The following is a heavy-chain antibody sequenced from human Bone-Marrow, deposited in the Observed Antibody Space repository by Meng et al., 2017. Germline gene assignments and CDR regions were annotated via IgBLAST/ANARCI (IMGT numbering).Heavy chain of an antibody. CDR2: IYHSGST. CDR1: GDSISSGGYS. CDR3: ARYSSSSLAFDF. J-gene: IGHJ4*02. V-gene: IGHV4-30-2*01. D-gene: IGHD6-6*01. Sequence: QLQLQESGSGPLKPSQTLSLTCAVSGDSISSGGYSWSWIRQPPGKGLEWIGYIYHSGSTYFNPSLKSRVTVSVDRSQNQFSLNLSSVTAADTAVYYCARYSSSSLAFDFWGQGTLVTVSS.